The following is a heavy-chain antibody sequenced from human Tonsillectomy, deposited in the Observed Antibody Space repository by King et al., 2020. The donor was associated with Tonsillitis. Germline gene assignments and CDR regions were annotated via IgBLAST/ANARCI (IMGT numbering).Heavy chain of an antibody. J-gene: IGHJ4*01. CDR1: GFTFDSYW. V-gene: IGHV3-7*03. Sequence: VQLVESGGDLVQPGGSLRLSCAASGFTFDSYWMTWVRQAPGKGLEWVANIDQDGSEKSYVDSVKGRFTISRDNARNSLFLQMNTLRVEDTAVYYCARALTSGDASFWGHGTLVTVSS. D-gene: IGHD1-26*01. CDR3: ARALTSGDASF. CDR2: IDQDGSEK.